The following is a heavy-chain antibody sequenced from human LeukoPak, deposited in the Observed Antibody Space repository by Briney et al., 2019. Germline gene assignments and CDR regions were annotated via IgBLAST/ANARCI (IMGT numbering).Heavy chain of an antibody. CDR3: VRDVESRQGLFES. CDR2: MNVEGDYI. D-gene: IGHD5-24*01. V-gene: IGHV3-43*02. J-gene: IGHJ5*01. CDR1: GFIFGDLG. Sequence: GGPLRPSSEPSGFIFGDLGRTGVGQVQGKGLEWVSLMNVEGDYIYYGNSVRGRFTISRDNSKNSLYLQMNNLRIEDSALYYCVRDVESRQGLFESWGQGTLVTVSS.